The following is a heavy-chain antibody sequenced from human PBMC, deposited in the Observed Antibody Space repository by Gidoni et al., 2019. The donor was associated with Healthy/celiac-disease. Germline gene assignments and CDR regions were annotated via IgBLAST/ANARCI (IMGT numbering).Heavy chain of an antibody. CDR3: ARHRYYDFWSGYPFDP. CDR1: GGSISSSSYY. J-gene: IGHJ5*02. CDR2: IYYSGST. D-gene: IGHD3-3*01. Sequence: QLQLQESGPGLVKPSETLSLTCTVSGGSISSSSYYWGWIRQPPGKGLEWIGSIYYSGSTYYNPSLKSRVTISVDTSKNQFSLKLSSVTAADTAVYYCARHRYYDFWSGYPFDPWGQGTLVTVSS. V-gene: IGHV4-39*01.